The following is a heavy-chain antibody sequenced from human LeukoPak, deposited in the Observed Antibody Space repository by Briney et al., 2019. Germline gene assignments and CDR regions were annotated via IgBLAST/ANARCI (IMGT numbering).Heavy chain of an antibody. CDR2: IKSKTDGGTT. Sequence: GGSLRLSCAASGFTFSNAWMSWVRQAPGKGLEWVGRIKSKTDGGTTDYAAPVKGRFTISRDDSKNTLYLQMNSLKTEDTAVYYCTTDTIAVAGIYYWGQGTLVTVSS. V-gene: IGHV3-15*01. D-gene: IGHD6-19*01. J-gene: IGHJ4*02. CDR3: TTDTIAVAGIYY. CDR1: GFTFSNAW.